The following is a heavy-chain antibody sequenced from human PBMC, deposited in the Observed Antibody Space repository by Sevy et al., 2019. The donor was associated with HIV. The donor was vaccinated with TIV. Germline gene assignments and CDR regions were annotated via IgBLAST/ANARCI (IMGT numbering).Heavy chain of an antibody. D-gene: IGHD4-17*01. CDR2: ISGPGALT. J-gene: IGHJ3*02. CDR3: AKGDEPATDYADYVPNGFDI. Sequence: GGSLRLSCAASGFTFRIYGMSWVRQAPGKGLEWVSSISGPGALTYYADSVKGRFTISRDNFKNTLFLQMNSLRAEDTALYFCAKGDEPATDYADYVPNGFDIWGQGTMVTVSS. V-gene: IGHV3-23*01. CDR1: GFTFRIYG.